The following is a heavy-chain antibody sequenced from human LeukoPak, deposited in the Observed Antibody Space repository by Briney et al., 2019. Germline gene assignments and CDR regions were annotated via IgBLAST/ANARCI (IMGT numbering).Heavy chain of an antibody. J-gene: IGHJ4*02. D-gene: IGHD1-14*01. CDR1: GGSFSGYY. V-gene: IGHV4-34*01. CDR3: ASSRRRGSGFLGY. Sequence: SETLSLTCAVYGGSFSGYYWSWIRQPPGKGLEWIGEINHSGSTNYNPSLKSRVTISVDTSKNQFSLKLSSATAADTAVYYCASSRRRGSGFLGYWGQGTLVTVSS. CDR2: INHSGST.